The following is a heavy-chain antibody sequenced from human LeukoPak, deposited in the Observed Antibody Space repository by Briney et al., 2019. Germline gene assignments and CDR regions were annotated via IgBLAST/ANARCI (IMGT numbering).Heavy chain of an antibody. CDR2: IYYSGST. D-gene: IGHD5-12*01. CDR3: ARHQGYSGYYYYYYYYMDV. CDR1: GGSISSYY. V-gene: IGHV4-39*01. J-gene: IGHJ6*03. Sequence: SETLSLTCTVSGGSISSYYWGWIRQPPGKGLEWIGSIYYSGSTYYNPSLKSRVTISVDTSKNQFSLKLSSVTAADTAVYYCARHQGYSGYYYYYYYYMDVWGKGTTVTISS.